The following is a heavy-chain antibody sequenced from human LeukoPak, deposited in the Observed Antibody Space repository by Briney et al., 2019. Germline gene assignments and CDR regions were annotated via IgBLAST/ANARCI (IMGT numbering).Heavy chain of an antibody. CDR3: ARSRDSSGYYLYYFDY. D-gene: IGHD3-22*01. V-gene: IGHV3-48*04. J-gene: IGHJ4*02. CDR1: GFTLSSYS. CDR2: ISSSSSTI. Sequence: GGSLRLSCAASGFTLSSYSMDWVRQAPGKGLEWVSYISSSSSTIYYADSVKGRFTISRDNAKNSLYLQMNSLRAEDTAVYYCARSRDSSGYYLYYFDYWGQGTLVTVSS.